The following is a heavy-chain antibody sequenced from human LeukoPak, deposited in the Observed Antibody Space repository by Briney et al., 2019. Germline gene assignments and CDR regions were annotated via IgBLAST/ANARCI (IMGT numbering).Heavy chain of an antibody. CDR2: IIPIFGTA. CDR3: ARERDCSSTSCPFDY. J-gene: IGHJ4*02. D-gene: IGHD2-2*01. Sequence: ASVKVSSKASGGTFSSYAISWVRQAPGQGLEWMGGIIPIFGTANYAQKFQGRVTITTDESTSTAYMELSSLRSEDTAVYYCARERDCSSTSCPFDYWGQGTLVTVSS. V-gene: IGHV1-69*05. CDR1: GGTFSSYA.